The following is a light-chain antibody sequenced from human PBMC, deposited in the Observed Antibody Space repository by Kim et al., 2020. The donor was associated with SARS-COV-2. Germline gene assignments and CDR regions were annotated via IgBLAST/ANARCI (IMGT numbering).Light chain of an antibody. CDR1: QSVLYSSNNKNC. J-gene: IGKJ2*01. CDR2: WAS. V-gene: IGKV4-1*01. Sequence: RATINCKSSQSVLYSSNNKNCIVWYQQKPGQPPKVVIYWASTRKSGVPDRFSGSGSGADFTLTISSLQAEDVAVYYCQQYYSTPYTCGQGTKLEI. CDR3: QQYYSTPYT.